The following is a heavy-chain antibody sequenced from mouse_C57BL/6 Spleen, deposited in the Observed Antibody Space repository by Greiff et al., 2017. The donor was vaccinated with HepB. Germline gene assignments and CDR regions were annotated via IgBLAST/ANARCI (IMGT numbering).Heavy chain of an antibody. D-gene: IGHD2-3*01. Sequence: EVQLVESGGGLVKPGGSLKLSCAASGFTFSDYGMHWVRQAPEKGLEWVAYISSGSSTISYAATVKGRFTISRDNAKNTLFLQMTSLRSEDTAMYYCARTGAYDGYYPHYYAMDYWGQGTSVTVSS. CDR1: GFTFSDYG. J-gene: IGHJ4*01. V-gene: IGHV5-17*01. CDR3: ARTGAYDGYYPHYYAMDY. CDR2: ISSGSSTI.